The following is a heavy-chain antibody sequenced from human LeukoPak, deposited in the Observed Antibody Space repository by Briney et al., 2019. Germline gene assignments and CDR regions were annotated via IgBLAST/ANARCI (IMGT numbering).Heavy chain of an antibody. CDR3: ARLTVTTYGWYFDL. J-gene: IGHJ2*01. Sequence: SETLSLTCTVSGGSISSYYWSWIRQPPGKGLEWIGYIYYSGSTNYSPSLKSRVTISVDTSKNQFSLKLSSVTAADTAVYYCARLTVTTYGWYFDLWGRGTLVTVSS. CDR2: IYYSGST. V-gene: IGHV4-59*01. D-gene: IGHD4-17*01. CDR1: GGSISSYY.